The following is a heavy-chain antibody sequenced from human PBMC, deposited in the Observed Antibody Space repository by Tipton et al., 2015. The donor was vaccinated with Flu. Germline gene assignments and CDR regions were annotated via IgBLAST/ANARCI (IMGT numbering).Heavy chain of an antibody. CDR3: ARDQAMVFFDS. Sequence: TLSLTCSVSDDSIRSNVYYWTWIRQHPGKGLEWIGYIDYSGSTYYNPSLKSRITMSIDTSKKQFSLRLSSVTAADTALYYCARDQAMVFFDSWGQGTLVTVSS. CDR1: DDSIRSNVYY. D-gene: IGHD5-18*01. V-gene: IGHV4-31*03. CDR2: IDYSGST. J-gene: IGHJ4*02.